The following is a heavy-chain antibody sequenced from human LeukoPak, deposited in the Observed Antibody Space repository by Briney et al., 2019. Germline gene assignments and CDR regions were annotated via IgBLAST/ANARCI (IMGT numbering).Heavy chain of an antibody. V-gene: IGHV1-46*01. CDR3: ARSSGRSPNRDYMDV. Sequence: GASVKVSCKASGYTFTSYHMHWVRQAPGQGLEWMGIINPSGGTTNYAQKFRGRVTMTRDMSTSTVYMELSSLRSEDTAVYYCARSSGRSPNRDYMDVWGKGTTVTISS. CDR2: INPSGGTT. CDR1: GYTFTSYH. J-gene: IGHJ6*03. D-gene: IGHD1-14*01.